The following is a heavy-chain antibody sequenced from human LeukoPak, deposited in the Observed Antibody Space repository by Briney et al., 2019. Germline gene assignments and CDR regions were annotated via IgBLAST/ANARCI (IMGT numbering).Heavy chain of an antibody. J-gene: IGHJ2*01. CDR2: IYHSGST. D-gene: IGHD6-13*01. Sequence: SETLSLTCTVSGYSISSGYYWGWIRQPPGKGLEWIGSIYHSGSTYYNPSLKSRVTISVDTSKNQFSLKLSSVTAADTAVYYWARVYYSSSYDYWYFNLWGRGTLVTVSS. V-gene: IGHV4-38-2*02. CDR1: GYSISSGYY. CDR3: ARVYYSSSYDYWYFNL.